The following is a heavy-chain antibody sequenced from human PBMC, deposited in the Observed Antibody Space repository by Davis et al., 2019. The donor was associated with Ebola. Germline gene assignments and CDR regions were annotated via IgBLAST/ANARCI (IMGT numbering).Heavy chain of an antibody. D-gene: IGHD2-21*01. V-gene: IGHV1-46*01. CDR1: GYTFTSYY. J-gene: IGHJ6*02. CDR2: LNPSGDST. Sequence: AASVTVSCKASGYTFTSYYMHWVRQAPGQGLEWMGILNPSGDSTSYAQKFQGRVTMTRDTSTSTVYMELSSLRSEDTAVYYCARDLNIVVQPSNFEWGMDVWGQGTTVTVSS. CDR3: ARDLNIVVQPSNFEWGMDV.